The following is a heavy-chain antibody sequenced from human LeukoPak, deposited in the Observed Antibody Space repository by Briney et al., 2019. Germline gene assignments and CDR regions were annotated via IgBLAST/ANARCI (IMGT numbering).Heavy chain of an antibody. CDR3: ARDWDGGYFDY. D-gene: IGHD3-16*01. J-gene: IGHJ4*02. V-gene: IGHV3-66*02. Sequence: PGGSLRLSCAASGFTVSSNYMGWVRQAPGKGLEWVSVIYSGGSTYYADSVKGRFTISRDNSKNTLYLQMNSLRAEDTAVYYCARDWDGGYFDYWGQGTLVTVSS. CDR2: IYSGGST. CDR1: GFTVSSNY.